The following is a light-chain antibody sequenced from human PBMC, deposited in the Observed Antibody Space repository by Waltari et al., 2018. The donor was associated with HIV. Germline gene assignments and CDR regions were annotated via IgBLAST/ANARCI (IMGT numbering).Light chain of an antibody. CDR3: SSYAPTNNFYVL. Sequence: QSALTQPTSASGSPGQSVTISCTGTSSDIGGYNYVSWYQQHPGKAPKLIMTEVTKRPSGVPDRFSGSKACNTASLTVSGLQAEDEAHYYCSSYAPTNNFYVLFGGGTALTVL. CDR1: SSDIGGYNY. CDR2: EVT. V-gene: IGLV2-8*01. J-gene: IGLJ2*01.